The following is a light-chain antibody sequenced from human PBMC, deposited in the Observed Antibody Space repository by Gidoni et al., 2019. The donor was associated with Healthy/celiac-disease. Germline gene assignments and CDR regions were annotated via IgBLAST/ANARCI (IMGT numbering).Light chain of an antibody. CDR3: QQYNSYPLT. CDR1: QGISHH. J-gene: IGKJ5*01. Sequence: DSQMNQSPSSLSASVGDRVTITCRASQGISHHLAWFQQKPGKAPQSLIYAASSLQSGVPSKFSGSGSGTDFTLTISSLQPEDFATYSCQQYNSYPLTFGQGTRLEIK. V-gene: IGKV1-16*02. CDR2: AAS.